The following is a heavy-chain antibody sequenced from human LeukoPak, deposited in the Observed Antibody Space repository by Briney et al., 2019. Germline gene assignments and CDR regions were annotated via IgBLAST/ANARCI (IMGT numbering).Heavy chain of an antibody. CDR3: ARDKYGDFHFDY. CDR2: IYHSGST. CDR1: GYSISSSYS. V-gene: IGHV4-38-2*02. D-gene: IGHD4-17*01. Sequence: KSSETLSLTCTVSGYSISSSYSWGWIRQPPEKGLEWIGSIYHSGSTYYNPSLKSRVTISVDTSKNQFSLKLSSVTAADTAVYYCARDKYGDFHFDYWGQGTLVTVSS. J-gene: IGHJ4*02.